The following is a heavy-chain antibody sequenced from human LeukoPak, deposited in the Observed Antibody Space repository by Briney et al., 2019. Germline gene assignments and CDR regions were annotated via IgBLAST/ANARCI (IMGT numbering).Heavy chain of an antibody. D-gene: IGHD5-12*01. CDR1: GGSISSYY. J-gene: IGHJ3*02. V-gene: IGHV4-59*08. CDR3: ARWLRSDAFDI. CDR2: IYYSGST. Sequence: SETLSLTCTVSGGSISSYYWSWIRQPPGKGLEWIGYIYYSGSTNYNPSLKSRVTIAVDTSKNQFSLKLSSVTAADTAVYYCARWLRSDAFDIWGQGTMVTVSS.